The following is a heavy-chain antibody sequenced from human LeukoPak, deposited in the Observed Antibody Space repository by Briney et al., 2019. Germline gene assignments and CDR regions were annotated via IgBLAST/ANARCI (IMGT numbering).Heavy chain of an antibody. D-gene: IGHD3-10*01. Sequence: GGSLRLSCAASGFTFNSAWMSWVRQAPGKGLEWVGRIKSKADGGSTDYAAPVKGRFTISRDDSKNTLYLQMNSLKTEDTAVYYCTTVLLSRRGNWFDPWGQGTLVTVSS. J-gene: IGHJ5*02. CDR2: IKSKADGGST. CDR1: GFTFNSAW. CDR3: TTVLLSRRGNWFDP. V-gene: IGHV3-15*01.